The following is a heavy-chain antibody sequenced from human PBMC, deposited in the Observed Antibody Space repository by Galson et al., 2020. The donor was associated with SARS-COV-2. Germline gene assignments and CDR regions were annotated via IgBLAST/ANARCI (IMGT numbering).Heavy chain of an antibody. Sequence: GESLKISCAASGFTFSSYAMSWVRQAPGKGLEWVSAISGSGGSTYYADSVKGRFTISRDNSKNTLYLQMNSLRAEDTAVYYCAKDWQQLPPGYYYYYGMDVWGQGTTVTVSS. D-gene: IGHD6-13*01. CDR1: GFTFSSYA. CDR2: ISGSGGST. J-gene: IGHJ6*02. V-gene: IGHV3-23*01. CDR3: AKDWQQLPPGYYYYYGMDV.